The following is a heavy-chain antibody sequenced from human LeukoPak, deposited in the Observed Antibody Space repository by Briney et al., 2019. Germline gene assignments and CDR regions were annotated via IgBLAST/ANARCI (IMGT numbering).Heavy chain of an antibody. CDR1: GFTFSDHA. V-gene: IGHV3-13*01. J-gene: IGHJ6*02. CDR2: IGAAGDT. Sequence: GGSLRLSCAASGFTFSDHAMHWVRQAPGKGLEWVSAIGAAGDTYYQGSVKGRFTISRDEAKNFLYLQMNSLRVEDTAVYYCTRDRHGMAVWGQGTTVTVSS. CDR3: TRDRHGMAV.